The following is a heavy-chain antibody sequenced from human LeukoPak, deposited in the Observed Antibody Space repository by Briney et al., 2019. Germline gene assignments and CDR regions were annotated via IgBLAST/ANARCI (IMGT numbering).Heavy chain of an antibody. CDR2: IKSKTDGGTR. CDR3: TTESFRIVWYYMDV. J-gene: IGHJ6*03. V-gene: IGHV3-15*01. CDR1: GFTFSNAW. Sequence: TGGSLRLSCAASGFTFSNAWMSWVRQAPGKGLEWVGRIKSKTDGGTRDYAAPVKGRFTISRDDSKNTLYLQMNRLKTEDTAVYYCTTESFRIVWYYMDVWGKGTTVTVSS. D-gene: IGHD3-16*01.